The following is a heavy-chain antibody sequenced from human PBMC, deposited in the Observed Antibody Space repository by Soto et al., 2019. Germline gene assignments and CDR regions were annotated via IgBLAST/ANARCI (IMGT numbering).Heavy chain of an antibody. Sequence: QVPLVESGGGVVQPGRSLRLSCAASGFTFSSDGMHWVRQAPGKGLEWVAVIAYDGSNKYYADSVKGRFTISRDNSKNTLYLQMNSLRAEDTAVYYCAKAGYYDRSGYYGEAFDIWGQGTMVTVSS. V-gene: IGHV3-30*18. CDR3: AKAGYYDRSGYYGEAFDI. D-gene: IGHD3-22*01. CDR2: IAYDGSNK. J-gene: IGHJ3*02. CDR1: GFTFSSDG.